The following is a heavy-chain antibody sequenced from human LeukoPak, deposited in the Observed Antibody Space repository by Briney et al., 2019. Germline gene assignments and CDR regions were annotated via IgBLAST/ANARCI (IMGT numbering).Heavy chain of an antibody. V-gene: IGHV3-11*06. Sequence: GGSLRLSCAASGFTFSDYYMSWIRQAPGKGLEWVSYISSSSSYTNYADSVKGRFTISRDNAKNSLYLQMNSLRAEDTAVYYCARGMGSSWLLFDYWGQGTLVTVSS. D-gene: IGHD6-13*01. CDR2: ISSSSSYT. J-gene: IGHJ4*02. CDR1: GFTFSDYY. CDR3: ARGMGSSWLLFDY.